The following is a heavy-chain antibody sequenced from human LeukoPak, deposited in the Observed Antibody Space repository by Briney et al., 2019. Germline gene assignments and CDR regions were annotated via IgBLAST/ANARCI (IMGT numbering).Heavy chain of an antibody. J-gene: IGHJ4*02. Sequence: PLGSLCLSCAASGFTFCSYWTHWVSQGPARGLVWVSRINIDVSGTTYADSVKGGFTISRDNAKNTLYLQMDSLRAEDTAVYYCARDSRSGIMPLGYWGQGTLVTVSS. CDR1: GFTFCSYW. V-gene: IGHV3-74*01. D-gene: IGHD1-26*01. CDR2: INIDVSGT. CDR3: ARDSRSGIMPLGY.